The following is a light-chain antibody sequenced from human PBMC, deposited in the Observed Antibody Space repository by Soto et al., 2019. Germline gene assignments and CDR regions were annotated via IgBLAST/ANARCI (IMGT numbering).Light chain of an antibody. Sequence: PGERASLSCGASQSLSSNFLAWYQQKPGQAPRLLIYGASSRATGIPDRFSGTGSETDFTLTINRLEPEDFAVYYCKQYENSPITFGQGTRLEIK. CDR1: QSLSSNF. V-gene: IGKV3-20*01. J-gene: IGKJ5*01. CDR2: GAS. CDR3: KQYENSPIT.